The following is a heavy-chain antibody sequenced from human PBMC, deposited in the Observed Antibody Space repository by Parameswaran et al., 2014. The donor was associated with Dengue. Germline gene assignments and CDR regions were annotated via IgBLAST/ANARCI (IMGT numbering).Heavy chain of an antibody. V-gene: IGHV4-34*01. Sequence: WVRQAPGKGLEWIGEINHSGSTNYNPSLKSRVTISVDTSKNQFSLKLISVTAADTAVYYCARYQRYNWNYGFYGMDVWGQGTTVTVSS. D-gene: IGHD1-7*01. J-gene: IGHJ6*02. CDR3: ARYQRYNWNYGFYGMDV. CDR2: INHSGST.